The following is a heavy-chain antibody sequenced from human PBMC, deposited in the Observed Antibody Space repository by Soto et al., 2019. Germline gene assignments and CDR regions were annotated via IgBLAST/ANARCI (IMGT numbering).Heavy chain of an antibody. Sequence: SVKVSCKASGGTFSSYAISWVRQAPGQGLEWMGGIIPIFGTANYAQKFQCRVTITADESTSTAYMELSSLRSEDAAVYYCARGAYCTSCSGTFDYWGQGTLVTVSS. V-gene: IGHV1-69*13. CDR3: ARGAYCTSCSGTFDY. J-gene: IGHJ4*02. D-gene: IGHD2-2*01. CDR1: GGTFSSYA. CDR2: IIPIFGTA.